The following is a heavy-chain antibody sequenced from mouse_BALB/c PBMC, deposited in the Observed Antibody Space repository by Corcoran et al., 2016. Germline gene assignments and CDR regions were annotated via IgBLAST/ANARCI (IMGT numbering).Heavy chain of an antibody. CDR1: GYTFTDSE. J-gene: IGHJ4*01. D-gene: IGHD1-2*01. CDR2: IHPGSGGT. Sequence: QVKLQQSGTELERPGTSVKLSCKALGYTFTDSEIHWVKQTPVHGLEWIGAIHPGSGGTAYNQKFKGKATLTANKSSSTAYMELSSLTSEDSSVYYCTRGYGLYAMDYWGQGTSVTVSS. V-gene: IGHV1-15*01. CDR3: TRGYGLYAMDY.